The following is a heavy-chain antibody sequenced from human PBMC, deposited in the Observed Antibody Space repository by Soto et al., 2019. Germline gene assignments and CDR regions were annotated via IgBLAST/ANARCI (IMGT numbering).Heavy chain of an antibody. D-gene: IGHD2-2*01. J-gene: IGHJ5*02. CDR1: GTSSVYIY. Sequence: WGTLTQTCSVSGTSSVYIYVVAVSWTKPGKGLEWIGSIYHSGSTYYNPSLKSRVTISVDTSKNQFSLKLSSVTAADTAVYYCARRTIGYCSSTSCSTGWFDPWGQGTLVTVSA. CDR2: IYHSGST. CDR3: ARRTIGYCSSTSCSTGWFDP. V-gene: IGHV4-38-2*02.